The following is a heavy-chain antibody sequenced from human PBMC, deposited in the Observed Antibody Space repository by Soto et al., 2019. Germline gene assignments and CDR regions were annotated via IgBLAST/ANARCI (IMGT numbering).Heavy chain of an antibody. CDR1: GYTFTSYD. CDR2: MNPNSGNT. V-gene: IGHV1-8*01. J-gene: IGHJ6*02. D-gene: IGHD3-3*01. Sequence: ASVKVSCKASGYTFTSYDINWVRQATGQGLEWMGWMNPNSGNTGYAQKFQGRVTMTRNTSISTAYMELSSLRSEDTAVYYCARVGITIFGDYYYGMDVWGQGTTVTAP. CDR3: ARVGITIFGDYYYGMDV.